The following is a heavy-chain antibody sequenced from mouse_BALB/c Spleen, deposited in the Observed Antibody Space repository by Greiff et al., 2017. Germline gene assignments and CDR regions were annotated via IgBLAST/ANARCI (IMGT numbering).Heavy chain of an antibody. D-gene: IGHD2-1*01. Sequence: VQLQQSGPGLVQPSQSLSITCTVSGFSLTSYGVHWVRQSPGKGLEWLGVIWSGGSTDYNAAFISRLSISKDNSKSQVFFKMNSLQANDTAIYYCARKKGGNYLYAMDYWGQGTSVTVSS. CDR2: IWSGGST. CDR3: ARKKGGNYLYAMDY. J-gene: IGHJ4*01. V-gene: IGHV2-2*02. CDR1: GFSLTSYG.